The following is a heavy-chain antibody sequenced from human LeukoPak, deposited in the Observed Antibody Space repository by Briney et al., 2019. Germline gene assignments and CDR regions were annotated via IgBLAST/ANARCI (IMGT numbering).Heavy chain of an antibody. CDR1: GGSISSYY. V-gene: IGHV4-59*08. J-gene: IGHJ4*02. D-gene: IGHD3-9*01. CDR3: ASLDLPDY. CDR2: IYYSGST. Sequence: PSETLSLTCTVSGGSISSYYWSWIRQPPGKGLEWIGYIYYSGSTNYNPSLKSRVTISVDTSKNQFSLKLSSVTTADTAVYYCASLDLPDYWGQGTLVTVSS.